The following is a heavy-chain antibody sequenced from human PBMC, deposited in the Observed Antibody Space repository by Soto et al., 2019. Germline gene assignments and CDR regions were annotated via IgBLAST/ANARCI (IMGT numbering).Heavy chain of an antibody. CDR2: TYYMSKWYN. D-gene: IGHD6-6*01. CDR3: ARDREYSSSSASFDY. Sequence: SQTLSLTCAISGDSVSSNSAAWNWIRQSPSRGLEWLGRTYYMSKWYNDYAVSVKSRITINPDTSKNQFSLQLNSVTPEDTALDYCARDREYSSSSASFDYWGQGTLVTVSS. V-gene: IGHV6-1*01. CDR1: GDSVSSNSAA. J-gene: IGHJ4*02.